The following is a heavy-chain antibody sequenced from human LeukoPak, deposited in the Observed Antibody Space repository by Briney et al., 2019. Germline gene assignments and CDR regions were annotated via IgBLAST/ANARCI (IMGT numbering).Heavy chain of an antibody. D-gene: IGHD6-13*01. J-gene: IGHJ4*02. CDR3: ARGIAGSSSFDY. V-gene: IGHV3-53*01. CDR1: GFTFSSYA. CDR2: IYSGGST. Sequence: PGGSLRLSCAASGFTFSSYAMTWVRQTPGKGLEWVSVIYSGGSTYYADSVKGRFTISRDNSKNTLYLQMNSLRAEDTAVYYCARGIAGSSSFDYWGQGTLVTVSS.